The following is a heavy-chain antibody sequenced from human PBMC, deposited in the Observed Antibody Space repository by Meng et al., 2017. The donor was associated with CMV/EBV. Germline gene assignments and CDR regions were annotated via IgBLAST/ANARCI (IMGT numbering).Heavy chain of an antibody. D-gene: IGHD5-24*01. CDR3: ARTGEDGYNYFDY. V-gene: IGHV2-70D*14. CDR1: GFSLSTSGMR. J-gene: IGHJ4*02. Sequence: SGATLVKPTQTLTLTCHFSGFSLSTSGMRVSWIRQPPGKALEWLARIDWDDDKFYSTSMKTRLTISKDTSKNQVVLTMTNMDPVDTATYYCARTGEDGYNYFDYWGQGTLVTISS. CDR2: IDWDDDK.